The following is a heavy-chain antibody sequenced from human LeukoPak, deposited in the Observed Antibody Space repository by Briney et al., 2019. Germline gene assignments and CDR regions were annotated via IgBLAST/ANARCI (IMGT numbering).Heavy chain of an antibody. J-gene: IGHJ4*02. CDR1: GGTFSSYA. CDR2: INLIFGTA. CDR3: ARGGFVGNTDILTGYGY. Sequence: SVKVSCKASGGTFSSYAISWVRQAPGQGLEWMGGINLIFGTANYAKKFQGRVTITAVESTSTAYMELSSLRSEDTAVYYCARGGFVGNTDILTGYGYWGQGTLVTVSS. V-gene: IGHV1-69*13. D-gene: IGHD3-9*01.